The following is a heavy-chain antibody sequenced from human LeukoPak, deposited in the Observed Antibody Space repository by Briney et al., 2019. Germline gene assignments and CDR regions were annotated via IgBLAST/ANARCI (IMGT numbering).Heavy chain of an antibody. V-gene: IGHV1-2*02. CDR2: INPNSGGT. CDR3: ARGQTTYYYDSSGYSPFDY. CDR1: GYTFTGYY. J-gene: IGHJ4*02. Sequence: ASVKVSCKASGYTFTGYYMHWVRQAPGQGLEWMGWINPNSGGTNYAQKFQGRDTMTRDTSISTAYMELSRLRSDDTAVYYCARGQTTYYYDSSGYSPFDYWGQGTLVTVSS. D-gene: IGHD3-22*01.